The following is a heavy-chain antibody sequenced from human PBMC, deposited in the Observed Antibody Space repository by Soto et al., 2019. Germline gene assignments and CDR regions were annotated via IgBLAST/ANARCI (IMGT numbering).Heavy chain of an antibody. Sequence: QVQLVQSGAEMKEPGSSVKVSCKTSGGTFSSSAISWLRQAPGQGLEWMGGIIPLFRTPDYAQKFQGRVTIAADESTGTAYMELSSLRSEDTAVYYCARDNDRLQLGGNYYYILDVWGLGTTITVSS. CDR1: GGTFSSSA. D-gene: IGHD4-4*01. CDR2: IIPLFRTP. J-gene: IGHJ6*02. CDR3: ARDNDRLQLGGNYYYILDV. V-gene: IGHV1-69*12.